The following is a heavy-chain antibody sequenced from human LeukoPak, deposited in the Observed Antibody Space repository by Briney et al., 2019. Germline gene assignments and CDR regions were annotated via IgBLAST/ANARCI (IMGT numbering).Heavy chain of an antibody. Sequence: ASVKVSCKASGYTFTSYGISWVRQTPGQGLEWMGWISAYNGNTNYAQKLQGRVTMTTDTSTSTAYMELRSLRSDDTAVYYCARDLGDTYGSVGDFDYWGQGTLVTVSS. CDR2: ISAYNGNT. J-gene: IGHJ4*02. CDR1: GYTFTSYG. V-gene: IGHV1-18*01. CDR3: ARDLGDTYGSVGDFDY. D-gene: IGHD3-10*01.